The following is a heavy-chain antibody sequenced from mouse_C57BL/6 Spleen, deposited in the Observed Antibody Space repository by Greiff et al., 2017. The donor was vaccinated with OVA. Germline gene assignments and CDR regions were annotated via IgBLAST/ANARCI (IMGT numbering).Heavy chain of an antibody. CDR1: GYTFTGYW. D-gene: IGHD1-1*01. J-gene: IGHJ2*01. CDR2: ILPGSGST. Sequence: VQLVESGAELMKPGASVKLSCKATGYTFTGYWIEWVKQRPGHGLEWIGEILPGSGSTNYNEKFKGKATFTADTSSNTAYMQLSSLTTEDSAIYYCARGPYYYGSSYVSFDYWGQGTTLTVAS. CDR3: ARGPYYYGSSYVSFDY. V-gene: IGHV1-9*01.